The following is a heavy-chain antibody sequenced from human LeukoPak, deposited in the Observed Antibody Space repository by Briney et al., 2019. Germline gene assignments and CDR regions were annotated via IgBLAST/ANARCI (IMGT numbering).Heavy chain of an antibody. Sequence: SETLSLTCTVSGGSISSYYWSWIRQPPGKGLEWIGYIYYSGSTNYNPSLKSRVTISVDTSKNQFSLKLSSVTAADTAVYYCARHTRGDDAFDIWGQGTRVTVSS. D-gene: IGHD3-10*01. V-gene: IGHV4-59*01. CDR2: IYYSGST. J-gene: IGHJ3*02. CDR1: GGSISSYY. CDR3: ARHTRGDDAFDI.